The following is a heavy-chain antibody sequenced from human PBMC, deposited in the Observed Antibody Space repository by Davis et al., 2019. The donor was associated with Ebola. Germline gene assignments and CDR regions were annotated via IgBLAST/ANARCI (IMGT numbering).Heavy chain of an antibody. J-gene: IGHJ4*02. CDR1: GGSISGFF. Sequence: MPSETLSLTCTVSGGSISGFFWSWIRQSPGEGLEWIGYIHGSGRTSYNPSFKSRVTISLDTSKNQFSLKVGSVTAADTAVYYCVRHVRGYDWGQGIPVTVSS. CDR2: IHGSGRT. CDR3: VRHVRGYD. V-gene: IGHV4-59*08. D-gene: IGHD5-12*01.